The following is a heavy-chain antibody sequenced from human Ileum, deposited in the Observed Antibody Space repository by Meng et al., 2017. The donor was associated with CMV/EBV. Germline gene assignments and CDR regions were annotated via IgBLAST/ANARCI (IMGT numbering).Heavy chain of an antibody. CDR3: TYGWPLKY. CDR2: TWYGSKWYY. CDR1: DSVSISTES. J-gene: IGHJ4*02. V-gene: IGHV6-1*01. D-gene: IGHD3-10*01. Sequence: QGPLHQSGPGLVKPSQTLSLTCAGDSVSISTESWNWIRQSPSRGLEWLGRTWYGSKWYYEYAVSVKSRITIIPDTSQNQISLQLNSVTPDDTAVYYCTYGWPLKYWGQGSLVTVSS.